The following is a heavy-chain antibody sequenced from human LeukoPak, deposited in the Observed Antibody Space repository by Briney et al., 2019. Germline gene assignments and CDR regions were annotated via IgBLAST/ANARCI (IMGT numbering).Heavy chain of an antibody. CDR3: ARGMVRGGSYYYYMDV. CDR2: INHSGST. Sequence: SETPSLTCAVYGGSFSGYYWSWIRQPPGKGLEWIGEINHSGSTNYNPSLKSRVTISVDTSKNQFSLKLSSVTAADTAVYYCARGMVRGGSYYYYMDVWGKGTTVTISS. D-gene: IGHD3-10*01. J-gene: IGHJ6*03. CDR1: GGSFSGYY. V-gene: IGHV4-34*01.